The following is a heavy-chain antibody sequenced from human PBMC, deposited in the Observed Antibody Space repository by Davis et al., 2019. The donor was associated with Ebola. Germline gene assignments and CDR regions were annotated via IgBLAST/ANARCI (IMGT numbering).Heavy chain of an antibody. Sequence: GGSLRLSCAASGFTFVNYAMSWVRQAPGKGLEWVSTISGNGGTTFYADSVRGRFTISSDTSKNTLFLQMNSLRADDTAVYYCSKYYASGSYYHCDSWGHGTLVTVSS. CDR2: ISGNGGTT. V-gene: IGHV3-23*01. J-gene: IGHJ5*01. D-gene: IGHD3-10*01. CDR3: SKYYASGSYYHCDS. CDR1: GFTFVNYA.